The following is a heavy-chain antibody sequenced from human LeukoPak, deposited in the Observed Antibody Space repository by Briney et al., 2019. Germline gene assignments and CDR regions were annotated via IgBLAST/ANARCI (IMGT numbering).Heavy chain of an antibody. CDR2: ISSSRSYI. CDR3: ARDAESDSSSWLTVGYYYMDV. CDR1: GFTFSSYS. V-gene: IGHV3-21*01. Sequence: PGGSLRLSCAASGFTFSSYSMNWVRQAPGKGLEWVSFISSSRSYIYYADSVKGRFTISRDNAKNSLYLQMNSLRAEDTAVYYCARDAESDSSSWLTVGYYYMDVWGKGTTVTISS. J-gene: IGHJ6*03. D-gene: IGHD6-13*01.